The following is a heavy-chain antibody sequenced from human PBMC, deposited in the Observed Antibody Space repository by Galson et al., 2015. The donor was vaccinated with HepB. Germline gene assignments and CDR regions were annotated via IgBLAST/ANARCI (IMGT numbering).Heavy chain of an antibody. J-gene: IGHJ4*02. D-gene: IGHD2-21*02. Sequence: SLRLSCAASGFTFSSYAMHWVRQAPGKGLEWVAVISYDGSNKYYADSVKGRFTISRDNSKNTLYLQMNSLRAEDTAVYYCARELPHGAFDYWGQGTLVTVSS. CDR2: ISYDGSNK. V-gene: IGHV3-30-3*01. CDR1: GFTFSSYA. CDR3: ARELPHGAFDY.